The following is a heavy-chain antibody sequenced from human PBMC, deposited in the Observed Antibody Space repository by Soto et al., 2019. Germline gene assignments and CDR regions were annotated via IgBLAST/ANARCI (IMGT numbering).Heavy chain of an antibody. V-gene: IGHV5-51*01. CDR2: IYPGNSNT. CDR3: ARYLRANGGNCPMIRFDM. J-gene: IGHJ3*02. CDR1: GYGFSNHW. D-gene: IGHD2-15*01. Sequence: GASLKISCKGSGYGFSNHWVAWLRQMPGKGLEWVGFIYPGNSNTLYSPSFQGHVTISTDTAISTLSLQWNTLKPPDTALYFCARYLRANGGNCPMIRFDMWGQGTMVTVSS.